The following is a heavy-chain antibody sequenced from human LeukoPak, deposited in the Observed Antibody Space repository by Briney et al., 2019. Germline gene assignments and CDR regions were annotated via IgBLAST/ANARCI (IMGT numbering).Heavy chain of an antibody. CDR2: IIPIFGTA. Sequence: SVKVSCKASGGTFSSYAISWVRQAPGQVLEWMGRIIPIFGTANYAQKFQGRVTITTDESTSTAYMELSGLRSEDTAVYYCARGSYDYVWGSPTPYYFDYWGQGTLVTVSS. V-gene: IGHV1-69*05. J-gene: IGHJ4*02. CDR3: ARGSYDYVWGSPTPYYFDY. D-gene: IGHD3-16*01. CDR1: GGTFSSYA.